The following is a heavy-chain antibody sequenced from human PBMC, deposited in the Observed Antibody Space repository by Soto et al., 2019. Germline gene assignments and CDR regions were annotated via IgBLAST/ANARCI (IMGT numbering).Heavy chain of an antibody. V-gene: IGHV4-34*01. CDR1: GGSFSGYY. Sequence: SETLSLTCAVYGGSFSGYYWSWIRQPPGKGLEWIGEINHSGSTNYNPSLKSRVTISVDTSKNQFSLKLSSVTAADTAVYYCARTIFGDYYYYGMDVWGQGTTVTVSS. D-gene: IGHD3-3*01. CDR2: INHSGST. J-gene: IGHJ6*02. CDR3: ARTIFGDYYYYGMDV.